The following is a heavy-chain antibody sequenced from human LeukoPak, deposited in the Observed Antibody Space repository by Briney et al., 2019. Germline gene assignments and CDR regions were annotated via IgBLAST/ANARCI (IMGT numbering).Heavy chain of an antibody. V-gene: IGHV3-23*01. Sequence: GGSLRLSCAASGFTFSSYAMSWVRQAPGNGLEWVSAISGSGGSTYYADSVKGRFTISRDNSKNTLYLQMNSLRAEDTAVYYCASTAGPYYGMDVWGQGTTVTVSS. CDR1: GFTFSSYA. CDR2: ISGSGGST. D-gene: IGHD6-13*01. J-gene: IGHJ6*02. CDR3: ASTAGPYYGMDV.